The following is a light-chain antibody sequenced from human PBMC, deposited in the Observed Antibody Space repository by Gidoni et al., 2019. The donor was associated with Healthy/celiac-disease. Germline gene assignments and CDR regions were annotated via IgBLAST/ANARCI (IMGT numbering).Light chain of an antibody. CDR1: QSISNY. CDR2: AAS. CDR3: QQSYSTLQFT. V-gene: IGKV1-39*01. Sequence: DIQMTQSPSFLSASVGDRVTITCRASQSISNYLNWYQQKPGKAPKVLIYAASSLQSGVPSRFSGSGSGTDFTRTISSLQPEDFATYYCQQSYSTLQFTFGPGTKVDIE. J-gene: IGKJ3*01.